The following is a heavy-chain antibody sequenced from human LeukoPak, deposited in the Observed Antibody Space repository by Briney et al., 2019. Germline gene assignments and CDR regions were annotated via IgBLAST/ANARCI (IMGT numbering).Heavy chain of an antibody. V-gene: IGHV3-9*01. CDR3: AKGTTVTTLSAFDI. CDR1: GFTFDDYA. J-gene: IGHJ3*02. CDR2: ISWNSGSI. D-gene: IGHD4-17*01. Sequence: GRSLRLSCAASGFTFDDYAMHWVRRAPGKGLEWVSGISWNSGSIGYADSVKGRFTISRDNAKNSLYLQMNSLRAEDTALYYCAKGTTVTTLSAFDIWGQGTMVTVSS.